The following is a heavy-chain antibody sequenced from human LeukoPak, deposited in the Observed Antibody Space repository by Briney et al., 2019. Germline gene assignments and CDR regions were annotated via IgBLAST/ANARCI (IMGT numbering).Heavy chain of an antibody. J-gene: IGHJ4*02. CDR3: ARGFYASGSYYNPLFDY. D-gene: IGHD3-10*01. CDR1: GCTFTSYA. Sequence: ASVKVSCKASGCTFTSYALNWVRQAPGQGLEWMGWINTNTGNPTYAQGFTGRFVFSLDTSVSTAYLQNSSLKAEDTAVYYCARGFYASGSYYNPLFDYWGQGTLVTVSS. V-gene: IGHV7-4-1*02. CDR2: INTNTGNP.